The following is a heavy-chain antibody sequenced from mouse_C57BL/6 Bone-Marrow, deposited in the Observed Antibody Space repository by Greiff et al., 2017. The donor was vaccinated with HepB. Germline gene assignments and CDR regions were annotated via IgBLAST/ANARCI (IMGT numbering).Heavy chain of an antibody. Sequence: EVHLVESGGDLVKPGGSLKLSCAASGFTFSSYGMSWVRQTPDKRLEWVATISSGGSYTYYPDSVKGRFTISRDNAKNTLYLQMSSLKSEDTAMYYCARHGNYYGTMDYWGQGTSVTVPS. CDR3: ARHGNYYGTMDY. CDR2: ISSGGSYT. J-gene: IGHJ4*01. V-gene: IGHV5-6*01. CDR1: GFTFSSYG. D-gene: IGHD1-1*01.